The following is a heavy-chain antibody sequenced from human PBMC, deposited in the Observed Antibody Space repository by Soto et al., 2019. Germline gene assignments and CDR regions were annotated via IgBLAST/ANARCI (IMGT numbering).Heavy chain of an antibody. CDR3: AKKPLTLLRTRYCSGGSCYSPHFDY. D-gene: IGHD2-15*01. CDR2: ISGSGGST. CDR1: GFTFSSYA. V-gene: IGHV3-23*01. J-gene: IGHJ4*02. Sequence: GGSLRLSCAASGFTFSSYAMSWVRQAPGEGLEWVSAISGSGGSTYYADSVKGRFTISRDNSKNTLYLQMNSLRAEDTAVYYCAKKPLTLLRTRYCSGGSCYSPHFDYWGQGTLVTVSS.